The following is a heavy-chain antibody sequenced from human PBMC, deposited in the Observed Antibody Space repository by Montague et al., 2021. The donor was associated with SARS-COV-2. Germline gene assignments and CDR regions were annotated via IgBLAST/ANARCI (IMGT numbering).Heavy chain of an antibody. CDR2: IYHSGNT. CDR1: GGSISGYS. D-gene: IGHD1-1*01. V-gene: IGHV4-59*12. CDR3: ARAQNICFIANCVNYFDL. Sequence: SETLSLTCSVSGGSISGYSWSWIRQPPGKGLEWIGYIYHSGNTKYNPSLKSRVSISVDTSKNQFSLRLSSVTAADTAVYYCARAQNICFIANCVNYFDLWGLGALVSVSS. J-gene: IGHJ4*02.